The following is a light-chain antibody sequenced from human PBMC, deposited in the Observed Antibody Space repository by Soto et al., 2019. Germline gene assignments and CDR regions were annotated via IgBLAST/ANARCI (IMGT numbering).Light chain of an antibody. V-gene: IGKV3-20*01. CDR2: GAA. CDR3: QQYGSSPP. Sequence: EIVLTQSPGTLSLSPGERATLSCRASQSVSSSYLAWYQQKPGQAPRLLIYGAASRATGNPDRFSGSGSGTDFTLTIRRLEPEDFAVYYWQQYGSSPPFGQGTRLEIK. CDR1: QSVSSSY. J-gene: IGKJ5*01.